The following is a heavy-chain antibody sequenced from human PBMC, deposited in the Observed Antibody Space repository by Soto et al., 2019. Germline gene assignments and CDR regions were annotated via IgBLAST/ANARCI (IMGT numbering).Heavy chain of an antibody. J-gene: IGHJ4*02. D-gene: IGHD1-7*01. Sequence: GVSLRLSCAASGFTFSSYGMHWVRQAPGKGLEWVAVIWYDGGNKYYADSVKGRFTISRDNSKNTLHLQMNSLRAEDTAVYYCARGGNWNYVAFDYWGQGTLVTVSS. CDR2: IWYDGGNK. CDR1: GFTFSSYG. CDR3: ARGGNWNYVAFDY. V-gene: IGHV3-33*01.